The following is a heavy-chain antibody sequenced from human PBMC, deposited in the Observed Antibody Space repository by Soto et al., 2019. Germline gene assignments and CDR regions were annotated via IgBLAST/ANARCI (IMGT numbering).Heavy chain of an antibody. CDR2: SRNKANSYTT. D-gene: IGHD3-9*01. J-gene: IGHJ4*02. CDR3: ARVSTITYFFDY. V-gene: IGHV3-72*01. CDR1: GFTFSDHY. Sequence: GGSLRLSCAVSGFTFSDHYLDWVRQAPGKGLEWVARSRNKANSYTTEYAAAVKGRFSISRDDSKNSLNLQMNSLKTEDTAVYYCARVSTITYFFDYWGQGTLVTVSS.